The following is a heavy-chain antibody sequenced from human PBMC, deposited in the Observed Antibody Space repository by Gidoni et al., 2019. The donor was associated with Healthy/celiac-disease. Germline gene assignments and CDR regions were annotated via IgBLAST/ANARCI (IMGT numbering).Heavy chain of an antibody. D-gene: IGHD6-19*01. V-gene: IGHV3-21*01. CDR3: ARDHSSGWFDY. J-gene: IGHJ4*02. Sequence: EVQLVESGGGLFKPGGSLRLSCPASGFTFSSYSMNWVRQAPGKGLEWVSSISSRSSYIYYADSVKGRFTIARDNAKNSLYLQMNSLRAEDTAVYYCARDHSSGWFDYWGQGTLVTVSS. CDR1: GFTFSSYS. CDR2: ISSRSSYI.